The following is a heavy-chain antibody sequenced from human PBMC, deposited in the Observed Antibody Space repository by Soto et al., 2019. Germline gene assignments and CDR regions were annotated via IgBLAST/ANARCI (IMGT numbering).Heavy chain of an antibody. V-gene: IGHV1-8*01. Sequence: QVQLVQSGAEVKKPGALVKVSCKASGYTFSSYDINWVRQATGQGLEWMGWLNPNSGDTGYAQKFQGRVTLTRNTSINTAYIELSSLTSDDTAVYYCATSGGGWYLYWGQGTLVTVS. CDR3: ATSGGGWYLY. CDR1: GYTFSSYD. J-gene: IGHJ4*02. D-gene: IGHD6-19*01. CDR2: LNPNSGDT.